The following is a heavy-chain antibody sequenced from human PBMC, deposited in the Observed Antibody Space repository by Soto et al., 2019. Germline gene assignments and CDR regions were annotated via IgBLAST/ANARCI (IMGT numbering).Heavy chain of an antibody. Sequence: GGSLRLSCAASGFTFSSYGMHWVRQAPGKGLEWVAVIWYDGSNKYYADSVKGRFTISRDNSKNTLYLQMNSLRAEDTAVYYCARDHGWFGELPLGYWGQGTLVTVSS. CDR3: ARDHGWFGELPLGY. J-gene: IGHJ4*02. CDR2: IWYDGSNK. D-gene: IGHD3-10*01. V-gene: IGHV3-33*01. CDR1: GFTFSSYG.